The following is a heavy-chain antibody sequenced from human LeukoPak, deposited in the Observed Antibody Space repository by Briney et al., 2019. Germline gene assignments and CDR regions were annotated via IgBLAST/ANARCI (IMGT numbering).Heavy chain of an antibody. Sequence: SETLSLTCTVSGGSISSYYWSWIRQSPGKGLEWIGYLYHSGTPRHNPSLKSRVTISADTSKNQFFLNLNSTTAADTAVYYCARRRGWKQQLVYFDYWGQGTLATVSS. D-gene: IGHD6-13*01. CDR1: GGSISSYY. V-gene: IGHV4-59*08. CDR3: ARRRGWKQQLVYFDY. CDR2: LYHSGTP. J-gene: IGHJ4*02.